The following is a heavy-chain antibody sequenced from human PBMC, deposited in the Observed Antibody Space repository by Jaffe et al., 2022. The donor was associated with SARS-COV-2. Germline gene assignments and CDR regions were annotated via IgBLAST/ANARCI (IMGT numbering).Heavy chain of an antibody. J-gene: IGHJ3*01. Sequence: QVQLQESGPGLVKPSQTLSLTCTVSGDSINNGNYYYNWIRQPAGKALEWIGRIYTTGTTRYNPSLQSRVTISPDKSKNQFSLALSFVTAADTAIYYCARDISTGTYAFDAWGPGTKVTVSS. CDR1: GDSINNGNYY. V-gene: IGHV4-61*02. CDR3: ARDISTGTYAFDA. CDR2: IYTTGTT.